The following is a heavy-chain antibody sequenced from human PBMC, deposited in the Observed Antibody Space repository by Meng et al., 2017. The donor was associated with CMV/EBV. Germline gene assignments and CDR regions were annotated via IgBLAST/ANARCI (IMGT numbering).Heavy chain of an antibody. J-gene: IGHJ4*02. CDR1: GFTFSIYS. CDR3: AAGLETQEYYFDY. V-gene: IGHV3-48*04. Sequence: GGSLRLSCAASGFTFSIYSMNWVRQAPGKGMEWVSYISSSSSTIYYADSVKGRFTISRDNAKNSLYLQMNSLRAEDTAVYYCAAGLETQEYYFDYWGQGTLVTVSS. CDR2: ISSSSSTI. D-gene: IGHD3/OR15-3a*01.